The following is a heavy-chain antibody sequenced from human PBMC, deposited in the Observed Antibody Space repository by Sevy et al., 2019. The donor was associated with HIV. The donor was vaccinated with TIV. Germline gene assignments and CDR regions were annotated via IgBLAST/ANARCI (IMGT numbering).Heavy chain of an antibody. V-gene: IGHV5-51*01. CDR3: ARGARGTLPSYYYYTMDV. J-gene: IGHJ6*02. CDR1: GYSFSDYW. CDR2: IYPGDSDT. Sequence: GESLKIPCKGSGYSFSDYWVGWVRQMPGKGLEWMGIIYPGDSDTTYSPAFQGQVTISADKSISTAYLQWSSLKASDTAIYYCARGARGTLPSYYYYTMDVWGQGTTVTVSS. D-gene: IGHD1-1*01.